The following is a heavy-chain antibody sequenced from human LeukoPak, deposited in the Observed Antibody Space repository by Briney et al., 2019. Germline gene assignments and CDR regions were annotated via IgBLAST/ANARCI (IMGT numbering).Heavy chain of an antibody. CDR3: ARGQRAHVEWSNYMDV. Sequence: GGSLRLSCAVSGFTFSNYAMQWVRQAPGKGLEWMSVISYDGSNKFFAESVKGRFTISRDNSKNTLYLQMNSLRAEDTAVYYCARGQRAHVEWSNYMDVWGKGTTVTVSS. V-gene: IGHV3-30*04. J-gene: IGHJ6*03. D-gene: IGHD1-26*01. CDR1: GFTFSNYA. CDR2: ISYDGSNK.